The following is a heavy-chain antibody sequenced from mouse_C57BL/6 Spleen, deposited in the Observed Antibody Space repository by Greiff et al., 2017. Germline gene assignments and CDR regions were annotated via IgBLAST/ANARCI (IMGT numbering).Heavy chain of an antibody. D-gene: IGHD1-1*01. J-gene: IGHJ4*01. CDR1: GYTFTSYW. CDR3: ARSTHYYGSSFYAMDY. V-gene: IGHV1-72*01. CDR2: IDPNSGGT. Sequence: QVQLQQPGAELVKPGASVKLSCKASGYTFTSYWMHWVKQRPGRGLEWIGRIDPNSGGTKYNEKFKSKATLTVDKPSSTAYMQLSSLTSEDSAVYYCARSTHYYGSSFYAMDYWGQGTSVTVSS.